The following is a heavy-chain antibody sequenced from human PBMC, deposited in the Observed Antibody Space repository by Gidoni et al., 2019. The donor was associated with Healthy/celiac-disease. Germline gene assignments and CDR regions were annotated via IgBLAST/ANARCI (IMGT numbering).Heavy chain of an antibody. CDR1: GFTFSSYA. V-gene: IGHV3-23*01. CDR3: AKDADGSGNLLDY. Sequence: EVQLLESGGGLVQPGESLRLSCAAYGFTFSSYAMSWVRQAPGKGLDWVSAISGSGGSTYYADSVKGRFTISRDNSKNTLYLQMNSLRAEDTAVYYCAKDADGSGNLLDYWGQGTLVTVSS. J-gene: IGHJ4*02. CDR2: ISGSGGST. D-gene: IGHD3-10*01.